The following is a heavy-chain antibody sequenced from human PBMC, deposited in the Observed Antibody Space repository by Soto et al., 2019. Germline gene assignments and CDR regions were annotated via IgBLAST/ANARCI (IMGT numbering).Heavy chain of an antibody. J-gene: IGHJ4*02. V-gene: IGHV5-51*01. CDR2: IYPGDSDT. CDR3: ASKRALEPPIGFDY. D-gene: IGHD1-1*01. CDR1: GYSFTSYW. Sequence: GESLEISCKGSGYSFTSYWIGWVRQMPGKGLEWMGIIYPGDSDTRYSPSFQGQATISADKSITTAFLQWSSLKASDTAMYYFASKRALEPPIGFDYWGRGTLVTVSA.